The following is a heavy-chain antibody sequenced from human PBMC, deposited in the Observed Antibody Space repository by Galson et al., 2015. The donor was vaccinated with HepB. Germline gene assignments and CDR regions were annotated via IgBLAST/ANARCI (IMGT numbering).Heavy chain of an antibody. CDR2: ISYDGSNK. D-gene: IGHD5-12*01. Sequence: SLRLSCAASGFTFSSYGMHWVRQAPGKGLEWVAVISYDGSNKYYADSVKGRFTISRDNSKNTLYLQMNSLRAEDTAVYYCAKRLATVSPFGYYYYYGMDVWGQGTTVTVSS. CDR3: AKRLATVSPFGYYYYYGMDV. J-gene: IGHJ6*02. V-gene: IGHV3-30*18. CDR1: GFTFSSYG.